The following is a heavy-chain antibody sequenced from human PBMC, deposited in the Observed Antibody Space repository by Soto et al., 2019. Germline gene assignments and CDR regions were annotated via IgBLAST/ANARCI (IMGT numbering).Heavy chain of an antibody. J-gene: IGHJ3*02. Sequence: SETLSLTCTVSGGSISSYYWSWIRQPPGKGLEWIGYIYYSGSTNYNPSLKSRVTISVDTSKNQFPLKLSSVTAADTAVYYCARPTKAARVQAFDIWGQGTMVTVSS. D-gene: IGHD2-15*01. CDR2: IYYSGST. CDR3: ARPTKAARVQAFDI. CDR1: GGSISSYY. V-gene: IGHV4-59*08.